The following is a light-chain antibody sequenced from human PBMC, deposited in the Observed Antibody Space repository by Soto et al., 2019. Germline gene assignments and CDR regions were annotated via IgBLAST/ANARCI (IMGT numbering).Light chain of an antibody. CDR1: SSNIGSYY. V-gene: IGLV1-47*02. CDR3: SAWDDSLSGVV. Sequence: QSVLTQPPSASGTPGQTVAISCSGSSSNIGSYYVYWFKQLPGTASKLLIYNSNRRPSGVPDRFSGSKSGTSASLAISGLRSEDEADYYCSAWDDSLSGVVFGGGTKLTVL. CDR2: NSN. J-gene: IGLJ2*01.